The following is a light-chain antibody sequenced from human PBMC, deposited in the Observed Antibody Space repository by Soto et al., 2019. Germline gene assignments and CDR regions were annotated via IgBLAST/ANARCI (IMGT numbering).Light chain of an antibody. Sequence: DIQMTQSPSTLSASVGDRVTITCRASQSLSSWLAWYQQKPGKAPKLLIYKASSLQSGVPSRFSGTGSGTELTLTTTSLQPDDFATYYCQQYNGFPRTFGQGTKVEIK. CDR2: KAS. CDR1: QSLSSW. J-gene: IGKJ1*01. CDR3: QQYNGFPRT. V-gene: IGKV1-5*03.